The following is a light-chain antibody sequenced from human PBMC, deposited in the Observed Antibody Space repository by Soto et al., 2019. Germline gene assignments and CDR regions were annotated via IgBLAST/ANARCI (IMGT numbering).Light chain of an antibody. CDR1: RSDVGGYNY. Sequence: QSVLTQPASVSGSPGQSITISCTGTRSDVGGYNYVSWYQQHPGKAPKLMIYDVSNRPSGVSNRFSGSKSGNTASLTISGLQAEDGADYYCSSYTSSSTSVVFGGGTKVTVL. CDR2: DVS. CDR3: SSYTSSSTSVV. J-gene: IGLJ2*01. V-gene: IGLV2-14*01.